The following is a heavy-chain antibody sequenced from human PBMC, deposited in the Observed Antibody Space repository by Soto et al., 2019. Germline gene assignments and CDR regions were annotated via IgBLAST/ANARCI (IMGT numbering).Heavy chain of an antibody. D-gene: IGHD2-8*01. Sequence: GGSLRLSCAASGFTLSNAWVSWVRQAPGKGLEWVGRIKNIFEGGTTDYAAPVKGRFTISRDDSKNMLYLQMNSLITDDTAVYYCDPNWNFDYWGQGTLVTVSS. J-gene: IGHJ4*02. CDR1: GFTLSNAW. CDR2: IKNIFEGGTT. V-gene: IGHV3-15*01. CDR3: DPNWNFDY.